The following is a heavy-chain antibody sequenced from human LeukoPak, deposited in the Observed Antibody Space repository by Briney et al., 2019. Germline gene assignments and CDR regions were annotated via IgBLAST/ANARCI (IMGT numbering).Heavy chain of an antibody. J-gene: IGHJ4*02. CDR2: IYYSGST. CDR1: GGSMSSYY. V-gene: IGHV4-59*01. Sequence: SETLSLTCIVSGGSMSSYYWSWIRQPPGKGLEWIGYIYYSGSTNYNPSLKSRVTISVDTSKNQFSLKLSSVTAADTAVYYCARGRAKTFDYWGQGTLVTVSS. CDR3: ARGRAKTFDY.